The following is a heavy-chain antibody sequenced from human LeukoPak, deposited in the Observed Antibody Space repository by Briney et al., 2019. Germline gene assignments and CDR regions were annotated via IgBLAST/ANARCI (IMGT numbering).Heavy chain of an antibody. V-gene: IGHV3-21*04. CDR3: ARDPNGDYIGAFDM. D-gene: IGHD4-17*01. CDR2: ISSSSSYI. J-gene: IGHJ3*02. CDR1: GFTFSSYS. Sequence: GGSLRLSRAASGFTFSSYSMNWVRQAPGKGLEWVSSISSSSSYIYYADSVKGRFTISRDNAKNSLYLQMNSLRAEDTAVYYCARDPNGDYIGAFDMWGPGTMVTVSS.